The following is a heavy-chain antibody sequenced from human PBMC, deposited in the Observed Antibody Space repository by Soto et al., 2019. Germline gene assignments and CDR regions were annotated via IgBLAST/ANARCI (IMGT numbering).Heavy chain of an antibody. Sequence: SQTLSLTCAISGDSVSSNSAAWNWIRQSPSRGLEWLGRTYYRSKWYNGYAVSVKSRITINPDTSKNQFSLQLNSVTPEDTAVYYCARAADSVVVIDEGAFDIWGQGTMVTVSS. CDR3: ARAADSVVVIDEGAFDI. D-gene: IGHD3-22*01. CDR2: TYYRSKWYN. J-gene: IGHJ3*02. V-gene: IGHV6-1*01. CDR1: GDSVSSNSAA.